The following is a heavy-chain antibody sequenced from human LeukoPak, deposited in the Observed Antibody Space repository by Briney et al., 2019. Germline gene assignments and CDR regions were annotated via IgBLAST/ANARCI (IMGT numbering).Heavy chain of an antibody. V-gene: IGHV3-23*01. CDR1: EFTFSSYA. CDR3: ARGLQLAYYYFYMDV. CDR2: ISNSGSAT. Sequence: GGSLRLSCAASEFTFSSYAMSWVRQAPGKGLEWVSLISNSGSATYYADSVKGRFTISRDNSKNTLYLQMNSLRAEDTAVYYCARGLQLAYYYFYMDVWGKGTTVTVSS. J-gene: IGHJ6*03. D-gene: IGHD1-1*01.